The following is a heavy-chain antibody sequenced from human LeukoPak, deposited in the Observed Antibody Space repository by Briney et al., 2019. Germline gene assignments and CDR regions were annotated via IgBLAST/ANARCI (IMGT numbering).Heavy chain of an antibody. CDR2: TYYRSKWFY. V-gene: IGHV6-1*01. D-gene: IGHD1-1*01. J-gene: IGHJ5*02. CDR1: GDSVSNTGAA. CDR3: TRDPPNDQSYDL. Sequence: SQTLSLTCAISGDSVSNTGAAWNWIRQSPPRGFEWLGRTYYRSKWFYDYAVSVKSRIIISPDTSKNQFSLQLNSMTPEDTAMYYCTRDPPNDQSYDLWGQGTLVTVSS.